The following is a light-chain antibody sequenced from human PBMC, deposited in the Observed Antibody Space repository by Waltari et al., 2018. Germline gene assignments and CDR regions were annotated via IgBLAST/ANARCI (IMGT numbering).Light chain of an antibody. J-gene: IGKJ2*02. CDR2: VVS. V-gene: IGKV1-39*01. CDR1: QNIFCL. Sequence: DIQMTRSPSSLSASVGDRVTITCPARQNIFCLLNCYEQKPGKAPKLLIYVVSKLESGDPSRFSGSGSATDFTLTISTLQPEDFATYYCQQSYSTPCTFGQGTKLDIK. CDR3: QQSYSTPCT.